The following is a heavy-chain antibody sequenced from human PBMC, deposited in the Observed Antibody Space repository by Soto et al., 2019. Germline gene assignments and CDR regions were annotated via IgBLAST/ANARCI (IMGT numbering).Heavy chain of an antibody. CDR1: GYTFNSYG. D-gene: IGHD3-10*01. CDR3: ARERLWFGELFQSRYFDY. CDR2: ISAYNGNT. J-gene: IGHJ4*02. V-gene: IGHV1-18*01. Sequence: GASVKVSCEASGYTFNSYGSSWVRQENGQGLEWMGWISAYNGNTNYAQKLQGRVTITRDTSASTAYMELSSLRSEDTAVYYCARERLWFGELFQSRYFDYWGQGTLVTVSS.